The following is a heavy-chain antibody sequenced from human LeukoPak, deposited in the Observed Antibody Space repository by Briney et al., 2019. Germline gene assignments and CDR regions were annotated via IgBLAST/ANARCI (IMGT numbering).Heavy chain of an antibody. J-gene: IGHJ5*02. CDR3: ARVVYSFGYCDSTTCPNWFDP. V-gene: IGHV1-2*04. CDR1: GYTFSDYY. D-gene: IGHD2-2*01. CDR2: INPKSGAT. Sequence: ASVKVSCKASGYTFSDYYIHWVRQAPGAGLEWMGWINPKSGATDYEPKFQGWVTMTRDTSISTAYLQLNRLTSDDTDVYYCARVVYSFGYCDSTTCPNWFDPWGQGSLVTVSS.